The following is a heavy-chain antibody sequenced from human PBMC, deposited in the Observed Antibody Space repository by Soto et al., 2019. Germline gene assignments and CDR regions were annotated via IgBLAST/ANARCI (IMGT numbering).Heavy chain of an antibody. D-gene: IGHD3-22*01. CDR2: IIPIFGTA. Sequence: GASVKVSCKASGGTFSSYAISWVRQAPGQGLEWMGGIIPIFGTANYAQKFQGRVTITADKSTSTAYMELSSLRSEDTAVYYCARGAYYYDSSGYYYDPFYGPRSFSYFDYWGQGTLVTVSS. V-gene: IGHV1-69*06. J-gene: IGHJ4*02. CDR1: GGTFSSYA. CDR3: ARGAYYYDSSGYYYDPFYGPRSFSYFDY.